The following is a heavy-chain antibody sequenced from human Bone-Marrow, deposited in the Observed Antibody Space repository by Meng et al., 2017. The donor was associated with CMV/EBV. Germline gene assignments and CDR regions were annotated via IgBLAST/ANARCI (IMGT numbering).Heavy chain of an antibody. D-gene: IGHD4-11*01. V-gene: IGHV3-21*01. Sequence: GGSLRLSCAASGFTFSSYSMNWVRQAPGKGLEWVSSISSSSSYIYYADSVKGRFTISRDNAKNSLYLQMNSLRAEDTAVYYCARAYSPGPYYYGMDVWGQGTTVTVSS. J-gene: IGHJ6*02. CDR2: ISSSSSYI. CDR1: GFTFSSYS. CDR3: ARAYSPGPYYYGMDV.